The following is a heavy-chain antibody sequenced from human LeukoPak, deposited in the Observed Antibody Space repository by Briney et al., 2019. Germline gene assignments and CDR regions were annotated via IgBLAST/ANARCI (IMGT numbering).Heavy chain of an antibody. D-gene: IGHD4-17*01. Sequence: GGSLRLSCAASGFTFDDYGMSWVRRAPGKGLEWVSGINWNGGSTGYADSVKGRFTISRDNAKNSLYLQMNSLRAEDTALYYCARDGYGDYWSDYWGQGTLVTVSS. CDR1: GFTFDDYG. CDR2: INWNGGST. CDR3: ARDGYGDYWSDY. J-gene: IGHJ4*02. V-gene: IGHV3-20*04.